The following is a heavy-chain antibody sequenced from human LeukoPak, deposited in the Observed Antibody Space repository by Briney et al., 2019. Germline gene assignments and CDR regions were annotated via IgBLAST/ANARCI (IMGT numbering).Heavy chain of an antibody. J-gene: IGHJ3*02. V-gene: IGHV3-48*01. D-gene: IGHD3-22*01. Sequence: PGGSLRLSCAASGFTFSSYSMNWVRQAPGKGLEWVSYISSSSSTIYYADSVKGRFTISRDNAKNSLYLQMNSQRAEDTAVYYCAGEYYYDSSGYIPWGAFDIWGQGTMVTVSS. CDR1: GFTFSSYS. CDR3: AGEYYYDSSGYIPWGAFDI. CDR2: ISSSSSTI.